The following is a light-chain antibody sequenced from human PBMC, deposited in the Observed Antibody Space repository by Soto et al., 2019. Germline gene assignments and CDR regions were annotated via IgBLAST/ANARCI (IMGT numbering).Light chain of an antibody. Sequence: EIVITQSPSTLSVSTGERATLSCRASQSVSINLAWYQQKPGQAPRLLIYGASTRATGIPARFSGSGSGTEFTLTISSLQSEDFAVYYCQQYNNWPITFGQGTRLEIK. CDR3: QQYNNWPIT. CDR1: QSVSIN. V-gene: IGKV3-15*01. CDR2: GAS. J-gene: IGKJ5*01.